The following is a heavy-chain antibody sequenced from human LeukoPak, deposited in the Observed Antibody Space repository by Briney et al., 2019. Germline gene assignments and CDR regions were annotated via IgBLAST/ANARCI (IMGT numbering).Heavy chain of an antibody. CDR2: IYPGDSDT. J-gene: IGHJ3*02. V-gene: IGHV5-51*01. CDR1: GYIFSGYW. CDR3: ARFPTNPYDVWSGNRAFDI. Sequence: GESLKISCKGSGYIFSGYWIGWVRQKPGKGLEWMGIIYPGDSDTRYSPSFEGQVTISADRSISTAFLQWSRLQASDTAMYYCARFPTNPYDVWSGNRAFDILGQGTMVTVSS. D-gene: IGHD3-3*01.